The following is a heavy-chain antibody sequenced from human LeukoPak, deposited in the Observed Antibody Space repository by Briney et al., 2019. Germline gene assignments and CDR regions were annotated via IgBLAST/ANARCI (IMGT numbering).Heavy chain of an antibody. Sequence: SETLSLTCTVSGGSISSNYWSWIRQPAGKGLEWIGRIYTSGSTIYNPSLTSRVTMSVDTSKNQFSLILTSVTAADTAVYYCARGPRSPVHFFDYWGQGTLDTVSS. CDR3: ARGPRSPVHFFDY. J-gene: IGHJ4*02. CDR1: GGSISSNY. CDR2: IYTSGST. V-gene: IGHV4-4*07.